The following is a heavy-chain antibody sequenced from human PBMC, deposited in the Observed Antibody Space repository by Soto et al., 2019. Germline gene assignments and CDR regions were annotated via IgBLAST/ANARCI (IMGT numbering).Heavy chain of an antibody. D-gene: IGHD5-12*01. J-gene: IGHJ4*02. V-gene: IGHV3-9*01. CDR1: GFTFDDYA. Sequence: GGSLRLSCAASGFTFDDYAMHWVRQAPGKGLEWVSGISWNSGSIGYADSVKGRFTISRDNAKNSLYLQMNSLRAEDTAVYYCARRSYSGYDGGAPPFDYWGQGTLVTVSS. CDR2: ISWNSGSI. CDR3: ARRSYSGYDGGAPPFDY.